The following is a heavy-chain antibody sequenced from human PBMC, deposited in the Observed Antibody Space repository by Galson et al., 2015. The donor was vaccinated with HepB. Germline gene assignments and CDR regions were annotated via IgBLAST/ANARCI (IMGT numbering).Heavy chain of an antibody. CDR2: ITSSGGNR. CDR3: AKDGIMVANNPYHFHY. Sequence: SLRLSCAASGFTFGDYAMRWFRQAPGKGLEWVSSITSSGGNRYYTDSVKGRFTVSRDNSKNTLLLPLNSLRAEDTAMYFCAKDGIMVANNPYHFHYWGQGTLVTVSS. D-gene: IGHD2-15*01. J-gene: IGHJ4*02. V-gene: IGHV3-23*01. CDR1: GFTFGDYA.